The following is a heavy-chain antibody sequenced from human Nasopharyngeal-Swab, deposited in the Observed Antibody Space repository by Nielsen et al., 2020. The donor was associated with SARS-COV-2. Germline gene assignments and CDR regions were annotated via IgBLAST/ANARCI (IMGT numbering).Heavy chain of an antibody. J-gene: IGHJ6*03. V-gene: IGHV3-48*04. CDR2: ISSSSSSI. CDR3: AKDLKPMYYDFWSGYYTDYYYMDV. D-gene: IGHD3-3*01. Sequence: WIRQPPGKGLEWVSYISSSSSSIYYADSVKGRFTISRDNAKNSLYLQMNSLRAEDTAVYYCAKDLKPMYYDFWSGYYTDYYYMDVWGKGTTVTVSS.